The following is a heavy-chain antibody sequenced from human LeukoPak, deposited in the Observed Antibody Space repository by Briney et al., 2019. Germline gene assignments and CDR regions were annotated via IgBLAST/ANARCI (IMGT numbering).Heavy chain of an antibody. CDR2: ISYDGSNK. V-gene: IGHV3-30-3*01. CDR1: GFTFSSYA. CDR3: ARDSCSGGSCYSYFDY. Sequence: QPGGSLRLSCAASGFTFSSYAMHWVRQAPGKGLEWVAVISYDGSNKYYADSVKGRFTISRDNSKNTLYLQMNSLRAEDTAAYYCARDSCSGGSCYSYFDYWGQGTLVTVSS. J-gene: IGHJ4*02. D-gene: IGHD2-15*01.